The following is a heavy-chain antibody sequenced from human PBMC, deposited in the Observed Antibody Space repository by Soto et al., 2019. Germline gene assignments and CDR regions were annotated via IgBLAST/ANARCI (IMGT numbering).Heavy chain of an antibody. D-gene: IGHD6-13*01. V-gene: IGHV5-10-1*01. CDR1: GYSFTSYW. CDR3: ARPGVGSSWTTYYYYYGMDV. Sequence: EVQLVQSGAEVKKPGESLRISCKGSGYSFTSYWISWVRQMPGKGLEWMGRIDPSDSYTNYSPSFQGHVTISADKSISTAYLQWSSLKASDTAMYYCARPGVGSSWTTYYYYYGMDVWGQGTTVTVSS. J-gene: IGHJ6*02. CDR2: IDPSDSYT.